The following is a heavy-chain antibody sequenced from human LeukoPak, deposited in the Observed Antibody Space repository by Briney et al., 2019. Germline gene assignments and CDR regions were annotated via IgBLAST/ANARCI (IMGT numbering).Heavy chain of an antibody. Sequence: APVKGSCKASGFTFTSYGISWVRQAPGQGLEWMGWISANNGNRNYALKLQDRVSMTTDTSTSTAYMELRSLRSDDTAVYYCARQGYGGHSRGAADYWGQGTLVTVSP. CDR3: ARQGYGGHSRGAADY. V-gene: IGHV1-18*01. D-gene: IGHD4-23*01. CDR1: GFTFTSYG. CDR2: ISANNGNR. J-gene: IGHJ4*02.